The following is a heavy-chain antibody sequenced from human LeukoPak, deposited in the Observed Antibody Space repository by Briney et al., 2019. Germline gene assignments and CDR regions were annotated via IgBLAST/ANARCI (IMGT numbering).Heavy chain of an antibody. Sequence: ASVEVSCKASGYTFTSYGISWVRQAPGQGLEWMGWISAYNGNTNYAQKLQGRVTMTTDTSTSTAYMELRSLRSDDPAVYYCARERNSGSFGYRFDYWGQGTLVTVSS. D-gene: IGHD1-26*01. J-gene: IGHJ4*02. V-gene: IGHV1-18*01. CDR1: GYTFTSYG. CDR2: ISAYNGNT. CDR3: ARERNSGSFGYRFDY.